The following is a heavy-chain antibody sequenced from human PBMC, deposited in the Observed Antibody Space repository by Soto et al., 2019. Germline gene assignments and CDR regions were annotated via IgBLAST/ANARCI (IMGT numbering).Heavy chain of an antibody. D-gene: IGHD3-16*01. CDR2: IIPLLDTT. CDR3: TRDPCYDSVPQKGPFDY. J-gene: IGHJ4*02. Sequence: GASVKVSCKTSGGTFSNDIITWVRQAPGQGLEWMGRIIPLLDTTNYAQKFQGRVTITADKSTSTAYLELRSLRSDDTAFFFCTRDPCYDSVPQKGPFDYWGQGTLVTVSS. V-gene: IGHV1-69*08. CDR1: GGTFSNDI.